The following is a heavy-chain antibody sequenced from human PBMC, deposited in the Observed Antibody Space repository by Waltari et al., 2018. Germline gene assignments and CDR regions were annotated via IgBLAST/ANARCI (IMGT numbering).Heavy chain of an antibody. Sequence: QVQLVESGGGVVQPGRSLRLSCAASGFTFSSYAMHWVRQAPGKGLEWVAVKSYDGSNKYYADSVKGRFTISRDNSKNTLYLQMNSLRAEDTAVYYCARDGWGTVTTPDYWGQGTLVTVSS. V-gene: IGHV3-30-3*01. D-gene: IGHD4-4*01. CDR2: KSYDGSNK. CDR1: GFTFSSYA. CDR3: ARDGWGTVTTPDY. J-gene: IGHJ4*02.